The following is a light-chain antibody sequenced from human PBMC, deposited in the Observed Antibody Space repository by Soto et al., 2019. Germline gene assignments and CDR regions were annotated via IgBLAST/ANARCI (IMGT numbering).Light chain of an antibody. CDR2: DVT. CDR3: SSYTSSSTLV. V-gene: IGLV2-14*01. J-gene: IGLJ2*01. Sequence: QSALTQPASVSGSPGQSITISCTGTGSDVGDYNYVSWYQQHPGKAPKLMIYDVTNRPSGVSNRFSGSKSGNTASLTISGLQAEDEADYYCSSYTSSSTLVFGGGTKLTVL. CDR1: GSDVGDYNY.